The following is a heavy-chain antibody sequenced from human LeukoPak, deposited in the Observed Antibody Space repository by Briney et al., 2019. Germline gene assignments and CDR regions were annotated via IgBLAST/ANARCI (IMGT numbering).Heavy chain of an antibody. CDR3: ARLDVHSSGILDY. CDR2: IYYTGST. J-gene: IGHJ4*02. Sequence: SETLSLTCTVSGGSISSSSYYWGWIRQPPGKGLEWIGTIYYTGSTYYNPSLRSRVTISVDTSKNQFSLKLSSVTAADTAVYYCARLDVHSSGILDYWGQGTLVTVSS. V-gene: IGHV4-39*07. D-gene: IGHD6-19*01. CDR1: GGSISSSSYY.